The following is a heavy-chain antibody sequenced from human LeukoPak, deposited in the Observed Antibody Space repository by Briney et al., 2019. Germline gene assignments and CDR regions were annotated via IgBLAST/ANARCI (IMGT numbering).Heavy chain of an antibody. Sequence: PGGYLRLSCAASGFTFSSYWMSWVRQAPGKGLEWVANINQDGSEKYYVDSVKGRFTMSRDNAKNSLYLQMNSLRAEDTAVYYCARHRGYSYGYRDYWGQGTLVTVSS. CDR2: INQDGSEK. J-gene: IGHJ4*02. CDR3: ARHRGYSYGYRDY. D-gene: IGHD5-18*01. V-gene: IGHV3-7*01. CDR1: GFTFSSYW.